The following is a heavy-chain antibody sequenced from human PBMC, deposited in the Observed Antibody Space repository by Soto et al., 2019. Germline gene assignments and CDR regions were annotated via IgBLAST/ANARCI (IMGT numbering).Heavy chain of an antibody. CDR3: ARVASGLLWFGETYYFDY. D-gene: IGHD3-10*01. CDR1: GGSISSGDYY. CDR2: VHDSGST. V-gene: IGHV4-61*08. J-gene: IGHJ4*02. Sequence: SETLSLTCTVSGGSISSGDYYWSWIRQPPGKGLEWIGYVHDSGSTNYNPSLKSRVTISVDTSKNQFSLKLSSVTAADTAVYYCARVASGLLWFGETYYFDYWGQGTLVTVSS.